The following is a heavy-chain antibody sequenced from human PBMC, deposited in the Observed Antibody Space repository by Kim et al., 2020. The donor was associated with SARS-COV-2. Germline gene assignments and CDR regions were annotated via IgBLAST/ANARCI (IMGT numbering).Heavy chain of an antibody. CDR2: ISAYNGNT. D-gene: IGHD5-12*01. V-gene: IGHV1-18*01. J-gene: IGHJ4*02. Sequence: ASVKVSCKASGCTFSSYGISWVRQSPGQGLEWMGWISAYNGNTNYAQKLQGRVTMTTDTSTSTAYMELRSLRSDDTAVYYCARHSGYSGFDFGRWGYYFDLWGQGTLVTVSS. CDR1: GCTFSSYG. CDR3: ARHSGYSGFDFGRWGYYFDL.